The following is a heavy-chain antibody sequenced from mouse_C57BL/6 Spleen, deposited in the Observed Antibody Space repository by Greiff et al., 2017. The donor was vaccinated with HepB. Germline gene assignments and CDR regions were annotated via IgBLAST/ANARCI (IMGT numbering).Heavy chain of an antibody. CDR1: GYTFTSYW. CDR3: ARYYDYDGYAMDY. D-gene: IGHD2-4*01. Sequence: QVQLQQPGAELVKPGASVKMSCKASGYTFTSYWITWVKQRPGQGLEWIGDIYPGSGSTNYNEKFKSKATLTVDTSSNTAYMQLSSLTSEDSAVYYCARYYDYDGYAMDYWGQGTSVTVSS. J-gene: IGHJ4*01. V-gene: IGHV1-55*01. CDR2: IYPGSGST.